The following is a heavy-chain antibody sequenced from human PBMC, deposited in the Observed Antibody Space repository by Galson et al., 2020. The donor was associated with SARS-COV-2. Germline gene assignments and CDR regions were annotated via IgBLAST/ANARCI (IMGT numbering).Heavy chain of an antibody. CDR1: GGTFSSYA. J-gene: IGHJ4*02. V-gene: IGHV1-69*10. D-gene: IGHD2-2*01. CDR3: ARAKVVPAAMLDLNEFDY. Sequence: SVKVSCKASGGTFSSYAISWVRQAPGQGLEWMGGIIPILGIANYAQKFQGRVTITADKSTSTAYMELSSLRSEDTAVYYCARAKVVPAAMLDLNEFDYWGQGTLVTVSS. CDR2: IIPILGIA.